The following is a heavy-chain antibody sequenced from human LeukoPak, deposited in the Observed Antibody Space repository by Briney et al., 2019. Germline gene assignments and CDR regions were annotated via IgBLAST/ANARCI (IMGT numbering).Heavy chain of an antibody. CDR3: AKDMSPDSNSYYYGMDV. Sequence: GRSLRLSCAASGFTFDDYAMHWVRQAPGKGLEGVSGISWNSGSIGYADSVKGRFTISRDNAKNSLYLQMNSLRAEDTALYYCAKDMSPDSNSYYYGMDVWGQGTTVTVSS. CDR1: GFTFDDYA. D-gene: IGHD6-13*01. V-gene: IGHV3-9*01. J-gene: IGHJ6*02. CDR2: ISWNSGSI.